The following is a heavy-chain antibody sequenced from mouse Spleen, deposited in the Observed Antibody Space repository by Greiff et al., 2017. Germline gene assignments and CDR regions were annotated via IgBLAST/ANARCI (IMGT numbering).Heavy chain of an antibody. V-gene: IGHV1S56*01. CDR1: GYTFTSYY. J-gene: IGHJ1*01. Sequence: VKVVESGPELVKPGASVRISCKASGYTFTSYYIHWVKQRPGQGLEWIGWIYPGNVNTKYNEKFKGKATLTADKSSSTAYMQLSSLTSEDSAVYFCAREYFDVWGAGTTVTVSS. CDR2: IYPGNVNT. CDR3: AREYFDV.